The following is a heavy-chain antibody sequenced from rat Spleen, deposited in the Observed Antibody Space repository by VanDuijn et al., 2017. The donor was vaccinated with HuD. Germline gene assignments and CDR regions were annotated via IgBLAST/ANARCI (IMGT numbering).Heavy chain of an antibody. J-gene: IGHJ2*01. Sequence: EVQLVETGGGLVQPGRSLKLSCVASGFTFSNYWMYWIRQAPGKGLEWISSINIDGDGTYYPDSVKGRFTVSRNNAENTVYLQMNSLRSEDTATYYCAKDGSRSYYFDYWGQGVMVTVSS. CDR3: AKDGSRSYYFDY. CDR1: GFTFSNYW. V-gene: IGHV5-58*01. CDR2: INIDGDGT. D-gene: IGHD5-1*01.